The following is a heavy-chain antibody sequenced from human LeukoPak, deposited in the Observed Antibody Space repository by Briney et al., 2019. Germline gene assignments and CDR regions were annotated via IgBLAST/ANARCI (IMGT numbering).Heavy chain of an antibody. Sequence: PSETLSLTCTVSGGSISTSSSYYWGWIRQPPGEGLEWIGSIYYTGDTYYNSSLKSRVTISVDTSKNQFALKLTSVTAADTALYYCARLRGYTYGNPGYWGQGSLVTVPS. D-gene: IGHD5-18*01. CDR3: ARLRGYTYGNPGY. J-gene: IGHJ4*02. V-gene: IGHV4-39*01. CDR1: GGSISTSSSYY. CDR2: IYYTGDT.